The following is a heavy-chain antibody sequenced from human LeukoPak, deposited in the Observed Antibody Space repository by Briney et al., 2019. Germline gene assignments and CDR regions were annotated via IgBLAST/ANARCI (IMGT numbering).Heavy chain of an antibody. J-gene: IGHJ4*02. CDR3: ARAFSTEEGHFDY. D-gene: IGHD3-3*02. Sequence: PSETLSLTCTVSGGSISSYYWSWIRQPPGKGLEWIGYIYYSGSTNYNPSLKSRVTISVDTSKNQFSLKLSSVTAVDTAVYYCARAFSTEEGHFDYWGQGTLVTVSS. CDR2: IYYSGST. V-gene: IGHV4-59*01. CDR1: GGSISSYY.